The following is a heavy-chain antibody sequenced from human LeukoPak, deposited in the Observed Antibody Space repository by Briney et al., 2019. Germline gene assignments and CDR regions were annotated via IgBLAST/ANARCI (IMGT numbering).Heavy chain of an antibody. V-gene: IGHV4-59*12. CDR3: ARVLRLGELSLIYY. Sequence: SETLSLTCTVSGGSISSYYWSWIRQPPGKGLEWIGYIYYSGSTNYNPSLKSRVTISVDTSKNQFSLKLSSVTAADTAVYYCARVLRLGELSLIYYWGQGTLVTVSS. J-gene: IGHJ4*02. D-gene: IGHD3-16*02. CDR1: GGSISSYY. CDR2: IYYSGST.